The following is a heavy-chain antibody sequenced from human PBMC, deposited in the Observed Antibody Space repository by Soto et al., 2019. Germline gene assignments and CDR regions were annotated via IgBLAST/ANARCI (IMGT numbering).Heavy chain of an antibody. Sequence: SETLSLTCTVSGSDITTYYWSWLRQSPGKGLEWSGHIYDTGSTTYNPSRKSRVTISVDTSNKQFSLRLSSVTAEDTAAYYCARCPIDHNWFDPWGQGTLVTVSS. D-gene: IGHD3-9*01. V-gene: IGHV4-59*01. J-gene: IGHJ5*02. CDR2: IYDTGST. CDR3: ARCPIDHNWFDP. CDR1: GSDITTYY.